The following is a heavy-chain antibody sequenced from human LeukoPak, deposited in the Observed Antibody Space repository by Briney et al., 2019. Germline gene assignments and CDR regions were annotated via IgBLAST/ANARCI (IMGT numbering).Heavy chain of an antibody. CDR3: ARHGVPLWFGELHAFDI. D-gene: IGHD3-10*01. CDR2: IYYSGST. Sequence: PSETLSLTCTVSGGSISSSSYYWSWIRQPPGKGLEWIGYIYYSGSTNYNPSLKSRVTISVDTSKNQFSLKLSSVTAADTAVYYRARHGVPLWFGELHAFDIWGQGTMVTVSS. J-gene: IGHJ3*02. V-gene: IGHV4-61*05. CDR1: GGSISSSSYY.